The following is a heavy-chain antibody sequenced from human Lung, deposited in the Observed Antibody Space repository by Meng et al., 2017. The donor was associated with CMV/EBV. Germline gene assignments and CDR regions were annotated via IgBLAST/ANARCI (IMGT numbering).Heavy chain of an antibody. CDR3: ARTASASDY. CDR1: GFTFDDYG. Sequence: GGSXRLSCVASGFTFDDYGMHWVRQAPGKGLEWVSGISWNTGNIGYADSVKGRFTISRDNAKNSVYLQMNSLRIEDTALYYCARTASASDYLGQGTLVTVSS. V-gene: IGHV3-9*01. CDR2: ISWNTGNI. D-gene: IGHD1-14*01. J-gene: IGHJ4*02.